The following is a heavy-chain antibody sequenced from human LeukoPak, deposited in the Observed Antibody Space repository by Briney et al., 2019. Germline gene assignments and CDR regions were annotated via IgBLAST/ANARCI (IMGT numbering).Heavy chain of an antibody. CDR1: GGSISSASYY. CDR2: VSASGST. D-gene: IGHD3-22*01. Sequence: SETLSLTCTVSGGSISSASYYWSWIRQPAGKGLEWIGRVSASGSTNYNPSLKSRVTISVDTSKNQFSLKLSSVTAADTAMYYCARYYFYDSRGYYYKWFDPWGQGTLVTVSS. J-gene: IGHJ5*02. CDR3: ARYYFYDSRGYYYKWFDP. V-gene: IGHV4-61*02.